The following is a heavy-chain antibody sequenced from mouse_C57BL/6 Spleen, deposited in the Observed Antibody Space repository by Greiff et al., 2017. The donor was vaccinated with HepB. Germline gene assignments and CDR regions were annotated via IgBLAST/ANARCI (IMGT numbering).Heavy chain of an antibody. Sequence: QVQLQQSGAELVRPGASVTLSCKASGYTFTDYEMHWVKQTPVHGLEWIGAIDPETGGTAYNQKFKGKAILTADKSSSTAYMELRSLTSEDSDVYCCTRFTGSSFWFDYWGQGTLVTVSA. CDR3: TRFTGSSFWFDY. J-gene: IGHJ3*01. CDR1: GYTFTDYE. D-gene: IGHD1-1*01. CDR2: IDPETGGT. V-gene: IGHV1-15*01.